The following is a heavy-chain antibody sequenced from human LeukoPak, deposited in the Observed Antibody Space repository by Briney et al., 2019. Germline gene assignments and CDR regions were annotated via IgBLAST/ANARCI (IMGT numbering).Heavy chain of an antibody. Sequence: PGGSLRLSCAASGFTFSSYGMHWVRHAPGEGLEWVVVISYDGSNKYYADSVKGRFTISRDNSKNTLYLQMNSLRAEDTAVYYCAKDPTTGSLAEYFQHWGQGTLVTVSS. CDR3: AKDPTTGSLAEYFQH. V-gene: IGHV3-30*18. CDR1: GFTFSSYG. CDR2: ISYDGSNK. J-gene: IGHJ1*01. D-gene: IGHD3-10*01.